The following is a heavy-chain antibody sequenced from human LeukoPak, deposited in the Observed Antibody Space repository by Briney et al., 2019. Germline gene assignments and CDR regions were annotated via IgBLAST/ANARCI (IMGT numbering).Heavy chain of an antibody. J-gene: IGHJ3*02. CDR1: GFIFSSSG. V-gene: IGHV3-23*01. CDR3: ARDGAYDSSGYYLGRGAFDI. CDR2: ISDNGGST. Sequence: GGTLRLSCAASGFIFSSSGMSWVRQAPGKGLEWVSTISDNGGSTYYPDSVKGRFTISRDNSKNTLYLQMNSLRAEDTAVYYCARDGAYDSSGYYLGRGAFDIWGQGTMVTVSS. D-gene: IGHD3-22*01.